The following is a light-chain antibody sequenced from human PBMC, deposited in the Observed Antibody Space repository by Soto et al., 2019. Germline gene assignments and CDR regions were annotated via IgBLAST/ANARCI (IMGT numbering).Light chain of an antibody. CDR2: AAS. V-gene: IGKV1-39*01. Sequence: DIQMTQSPSSLSASVGDRVTITCRASQIMSSYLNWYQQKPGKAPKLLIYAASRLQSGVPSRFSGSGSGTDFTLTITSLQPEDFATYYCQQSYNTPRTFGPGTKVDIK. CDR1: QIMSSY. J-gene: IGKJ1*01. CDR3: QQSYNTPRT.